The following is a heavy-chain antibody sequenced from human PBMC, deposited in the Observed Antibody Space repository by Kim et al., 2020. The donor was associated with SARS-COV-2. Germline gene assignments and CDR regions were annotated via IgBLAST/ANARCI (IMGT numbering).Heavy chain of an antibody. D-gene: IGHD1-1*01. Sequence: ASVKVSCKTSGYTFTNYGVTWVRQAPGQGLEWMGWISAYNGDTIFAQKFQGRVTMTTDTSTSTGYMELRSLTFDDTAVYYCARGQSVRGNDVTTRGGIDYWGQGTLVTVSS. CDR2: ISAYNGDT. CDR1: GYTFTNYG. J-gene: IGHJ4*02. V-gene: IGHV1-18*01. CDR3: ARGQSVRGNDVTTRGGIDY.